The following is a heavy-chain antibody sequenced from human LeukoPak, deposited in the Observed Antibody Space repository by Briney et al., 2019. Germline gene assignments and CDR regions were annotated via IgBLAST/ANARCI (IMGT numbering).Heavy chain of an antibody. CDR2: ISHDGSKT. D-gene: IGHD3-10*01. CDR1: GFTFSSFA. CDR3: ARDLNYYGSGSYSPFDY. V-gene: IGHV3-30-3*01. J-gene: IGHJ4*02. Sequence: GGSLRLSCAVSGFTFSSFAVHWVRQAPGKGLEWVAVISHDGSKTYYADSVKGRFTISRDNSKNTVYLQMNSLRAEDTAVYYCARDLNYYGSGSYSPFDYWGQGTLVTVSS.